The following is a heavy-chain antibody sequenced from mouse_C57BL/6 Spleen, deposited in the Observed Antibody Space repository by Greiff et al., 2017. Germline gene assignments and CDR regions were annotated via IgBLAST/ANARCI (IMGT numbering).Heavy chain of an antibody. CDR3: ARGYSSEAMDY. CDR2: IYPRSGNT. V-gene: IGHV1-81*01. Sequence: QVQLQQSGAELARPGASVKLSCKASGYTFTSYGISWVKQRTGQGLEWIGEIYPRSGNTYYNEKFKGKATLTADKSSSTAYMELRSLTSEDSAVYFCARGYSSEAMDYWGQGTSVTVSS. CDR1: GYTFTSYG. D-gene: IGHD3-1*01. J-gene: IGHJ4*01.